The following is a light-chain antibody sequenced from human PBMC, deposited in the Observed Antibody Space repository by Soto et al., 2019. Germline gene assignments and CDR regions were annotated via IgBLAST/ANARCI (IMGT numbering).Light chain of an antibody. CDR2: LNSDGSH. CDR3: QTWGTGIRV. CDR1: SGHSSFA. J-gene: IGLJ2*01. Sequence: QSVLTQSPSASASLGASVKLTCTLSSGHSSFAIAWHQQQPEKGPRYLMKLNSDGSHSKGDGIPDRFSGSRSGAERYLTISSLQSEDEADYCCQTWGTGIRVFGGGTQLTVL. V-gene: IGLV4-69*01.